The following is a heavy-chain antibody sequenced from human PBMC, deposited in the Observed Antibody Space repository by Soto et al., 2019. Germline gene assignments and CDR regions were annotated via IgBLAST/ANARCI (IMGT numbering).Heavy chain of an antibody. D-gene: IGHD4-17*01. J-gene: IGHJ5*02. CDR3: ARGTEVDYGEVLDWFDP. V-gene: IGHV1-2*04. CDR1: GYTFTGYY. CDR2: INPNSGGT. Sequence: QVQLVQSGAEVKKPGASVKVSCKASGYTFTGYYMHWVRQAPGQGLEWMGWINPNSGGTNYAQKFQGWVTMTRDTSISTAYMGLSRLRSDDTAVYYCARGTEVDYGEVLDWFDPWGQGTLVTVSS.